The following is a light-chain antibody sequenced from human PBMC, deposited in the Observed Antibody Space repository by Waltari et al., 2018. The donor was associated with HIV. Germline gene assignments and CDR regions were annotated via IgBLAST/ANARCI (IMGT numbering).Light chain of an antibody. Sequence: QSALTQPASVSGSPGQSITISCTGSSSDVGGYNFVSWYQQNPGKAPRVLIYDVTTRPSGVSDLFSGSSSGDTASLTISGLQPEDEADYYGESYTSTSVWVFGGGTRLTVL. J-gene: IGLJ3*02. CDR1: SSDVGGYNF. CDR3: ESYTSTSVWV. CDR2: DVT. V-gene: IGLV2-14*03.